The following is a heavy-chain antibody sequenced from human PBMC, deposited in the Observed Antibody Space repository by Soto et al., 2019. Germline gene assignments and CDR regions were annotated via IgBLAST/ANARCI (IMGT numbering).Heavy chain of an antibody. D-gene: IGHD2-15*01. CDR3: ASLGYCSGGSCYGRNDAFDI. CDR1: GFTFSGSA. Sequence: EVQLVESGGGLVQPGGSLKLSCAASGFTFSGSAMHWVRQASGKGLEWVGRIRSKANSYATAYAASVKGRFTISRDDSKNTAYLQMNSLKTEDTAVYYCASLGYCSGGSCYGRNDAFDIWGQGTMVTVSS. V-gene: IGHV3-73*02. J-gene: IGHJ3*02. CDR2: IRSKANSYAT.